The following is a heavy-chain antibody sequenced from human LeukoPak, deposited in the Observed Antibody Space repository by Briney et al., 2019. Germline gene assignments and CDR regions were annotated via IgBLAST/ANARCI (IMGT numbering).Heavy chain of an antibody. CDR1: GFTFSSYA. Sequence: PGGSLRLSCAASGFTFSSYAMHWVRQAPGKGLEWVAVISYDGSNKYYADSVKGRFTISRDNSKNTLYLQMNSLRAEDTAVYYCARALYYYYGMDVWGQGTTVTVSS. V-gene: IGHV3-30-3*01. CDR3: ARALYYYYGMDV. J-gene: IGHJ6*02. CDR2: ISYDGSNK.